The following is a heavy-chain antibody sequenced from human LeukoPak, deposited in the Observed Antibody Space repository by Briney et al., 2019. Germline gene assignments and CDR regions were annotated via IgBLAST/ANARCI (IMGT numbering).Heavy chain of an antibody. CDR1: GFTFNYYA. Sequence: GGSLRLSCAASGFTFNYYAMHWVRQAPGKGLEWVSSISSSSSYIYYADSVKGRFTISRDNAENSLYLQMNSLRAEDTAVYYCARDIYCTNTVCYFDSWGQGTLVTVSS. CDR3: ARDIYCTNTVCYFDS. V-gene: IGHV3-21*01. J-gene: IGHJ4*02. D-gene: IGHD2-8*01. CDR2: ISSSSSYI.